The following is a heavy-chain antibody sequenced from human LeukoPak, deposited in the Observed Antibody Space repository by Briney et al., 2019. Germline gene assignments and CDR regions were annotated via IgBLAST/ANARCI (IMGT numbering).Heavy chain of an antibody. Sequence: PSQTLSLTCTVSGGSISSYYWSWIRQPAGKGLEWIGRIYTSGSTNYNPSLKSRVTMSVDTSKNQFSLKLSSVTAADTAVYYCAREYGRITMVRGVRRYFDYWGQGTLVTVSS. J-gene: IGHJ4*02. CDR2: IYTSGST. D-gene: IGHD3-10*01. V-gene: IGHV4-4*07. CDR1: GGSISSYY. CDR3: AREYGRITMVRGVRRYFDY.